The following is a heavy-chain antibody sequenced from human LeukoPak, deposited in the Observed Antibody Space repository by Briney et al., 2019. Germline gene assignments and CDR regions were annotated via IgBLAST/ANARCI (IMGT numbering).Heavy chain of an antibody. CDR2: ISAYDGNT. Sequence: ASVKVSCKASNYTFTSYGISWVRQAPGQGLEWMGWISAYDGNTNSAQKFQGRVTMTTDTSTSTAYMELRSLRPDDTAVYYCARDWGSERVIADYWGQGTLVTVSS. J-gene: IGHJ4*02. V-gene: IGHV1-18*01. CDR3: ARDWGSERVIADY. CDR1: NYTFTSYG. D-gene: IGHD3-16*01.